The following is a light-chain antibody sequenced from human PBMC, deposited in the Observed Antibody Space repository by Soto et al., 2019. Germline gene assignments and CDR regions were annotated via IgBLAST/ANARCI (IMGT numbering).Light chain of an antibody. V-gene: IGLV2-8*01. CDR3: SSYGGYNNVV. Sequence: QSVLTQPPSAAGSPGQSVTISCTGTSTDVGGYNYVPWYQQYPGKAPKLMIYEVSKRPSGVPDRFSGSKSGNTASLTVSGLQAEDEGTYYCSSYGGYNNVVFGTGTKVTVL. CDR1: STDVGGYNY. J-gene: IGLJ1*01. CDR2: EVS.